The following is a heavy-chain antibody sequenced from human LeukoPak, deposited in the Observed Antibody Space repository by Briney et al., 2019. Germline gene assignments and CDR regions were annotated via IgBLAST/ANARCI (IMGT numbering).Heavy chain of an antibody. D-gene: IGHD2-2*01. V-gene: IGHV1-69*05. Sequence: SVKVSCKASGGTFSSCAISWVRQAPGQGLEWMGRIIPIFGTANYAQKFQGRVTITTDESTSTAYMELSSLRSEDTAVYYCARGPLGYCSSTSCYDASLYFQHWGQGTLVTVSS. CDR1: GGTFSSCA. CDR3: ARGPLGYCSSTSCYDASLYFQH. J-gene: IGHJ1*01. CDR2: IIPIFGTA.